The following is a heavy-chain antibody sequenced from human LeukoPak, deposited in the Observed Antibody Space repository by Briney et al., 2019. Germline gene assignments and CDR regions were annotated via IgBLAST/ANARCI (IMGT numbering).Heavy chain of an antibody. CDR1: GFTFSSYG. V-gene: IGHV3-23*01. Sequence: GGSLRLFCAASGFTFSSYGMNWVRQAPGKGLEWVSYIADDSTAPYYPDSVKGRFTISRDNSKNTQSLLMNSLRAEDTAVYYCARGSFGTHWYFDLWGRGTLVTVSS. CDR3: ARGSFGTHWYFDL. J-gene: IGHJ2*01. CDR2: IADDSTAP. D-gene: IGHD3-10*01.